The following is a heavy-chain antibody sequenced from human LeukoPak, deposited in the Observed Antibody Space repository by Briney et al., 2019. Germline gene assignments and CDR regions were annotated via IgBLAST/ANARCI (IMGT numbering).Heavy chain of an antibody. CDR2: ISGSGGSK. CDR1: GFTFSSYA. V-gene: IGHV3-23*01. J-gene: IGHJ4*02. CDR3: ARESVDYFDY. Sequence: GGSLRLSCVASGFTFSSYAMSWVRQAPGKGLEWVSAISGSGGSKYYEDSVKGRFTISRDNSKNTLYLRMNSLRAEDTAVYYCARESVDYFDYWGQGTLVTVSS.